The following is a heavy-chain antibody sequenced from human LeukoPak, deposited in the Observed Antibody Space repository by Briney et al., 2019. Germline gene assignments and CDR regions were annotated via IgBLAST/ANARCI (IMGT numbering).Heavy chain of an antibody. CDR1: GGSIRDTTYY. J-gene: IGHJ4*01. CDR2: IYYSGNT. Sequence: SETLSLTCTVSGGSIRDTTYYWGWIRQPPGKGLEWIGSIYYSGNTYYNPSLMSRVTISVDTSKNQFSLNLSSVTAADTAIYYCARHAPVEPPARAFDFWGHGNLVVV. V-gene: IGHV4-39*01. CDR3: ARHAPVEPPARAFDF. D-gene: IGHD2-2*01.